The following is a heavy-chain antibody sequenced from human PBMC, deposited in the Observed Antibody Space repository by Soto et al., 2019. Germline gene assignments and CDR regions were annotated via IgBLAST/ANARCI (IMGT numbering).Heavy chain of an antibody. CDR2: ISGSGGST. Sequence: EVQLLESGGGLVQPGGSLRLSCAASGFTFSSYAMSWVRQAPGKGLEWVSAISGSGGSTYYADSVKGRFTISRDMSKNQLYLPMNSLSAEDTAVYYCAYSSTPFDYWGQGTLVTVSS. CDR3: AYSSTPFDY. J-gene: IGHJ4*02. V-gene: IGHV3-23*01. D-gene: IGHD6-13*01. CDR1: GFTFSSYA.